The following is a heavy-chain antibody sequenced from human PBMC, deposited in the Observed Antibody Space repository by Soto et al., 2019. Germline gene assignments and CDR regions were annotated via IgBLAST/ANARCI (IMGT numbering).Heavy chain of an antibody. Sequence: GGSLRLSCAASGFTFSSYAMTWVRQAPGKGLEWVSAISGGGSSTYYADSVKGRFTISRDNSKNTLYLEMNSLRAEDTAVYYCARESEDLTSNFDYWGQGTLVTVSS. CDR1: GFTFSSYA. V-gene: IGHV3-23*01. CDR3: ARESEDLTSNFDY. J-gene: IGHJ4*02. CDR2: ISGGGSST.